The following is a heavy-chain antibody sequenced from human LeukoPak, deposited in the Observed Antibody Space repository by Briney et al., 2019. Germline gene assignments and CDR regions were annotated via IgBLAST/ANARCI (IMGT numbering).Heavy chain of an antibody. CDR2: ISSSSSYI. D-gene: IGHD2-2*01. Sequence: GGSLRLSCAASGFTFSSYSMNWVRQAPGKGLEWVSSISSSSSYIYYADSVKGRFTFSRDNAKTSQYLQMNSLRAEDTAVYYCARARKGYCSSTSCPKGYYYYYMDVWGKGTTVTVSS. V-gene: IGHV3-21*01. CDR3: ARARKGYCSSTSCPKGYYYYYMDV. CDR1: GFTFSSYS. J-gene: IGHJ6*03.